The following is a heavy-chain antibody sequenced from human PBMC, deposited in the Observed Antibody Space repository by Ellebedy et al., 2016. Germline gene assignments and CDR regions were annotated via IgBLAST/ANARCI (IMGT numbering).Heavy chain of an antibody. J-gene: IGHJ6*03. CDR3: ARPAVDSSDFYYYYYYMDV. CDR1: GFTFSSYG. Sequence: GGSLRLXXAASGFTFSSYGMHWVRQAPGKGLEWVAVISYDGSNKYYADSVKGRFTISRDNSKNTLYLQMNSLRDEDTAVYYCARPAVDSSDFYYYYYYMDVWGKGTTVTVSS. CDR2: ISYDGSNK. V-gene: IGHV3-30*03. D-gene: IGHD6-25*01.